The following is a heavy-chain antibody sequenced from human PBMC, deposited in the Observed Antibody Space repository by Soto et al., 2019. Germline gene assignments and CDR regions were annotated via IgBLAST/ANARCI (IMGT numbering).Heavy chain of an antibody. CDR3: ARDWYYYDTSDHFSADAFDI. D-gene: IGHD3-22*01. Sequence: PGGSLRLSCAASGFTSSSYWMHWVRQAPGKGLVWVSRISNDGTSTNYADSVKGRFTISRDNAKNTVYLEMNSLRAEDTAVYYCARDWYYYDTSDHFSADAFDIWGQGTMVTVSS. CDR1: GFTSSSYW. CDR2: ISNDGTST. V-gene: IGHV3-74*01. J-gene: IGHJ3*02.